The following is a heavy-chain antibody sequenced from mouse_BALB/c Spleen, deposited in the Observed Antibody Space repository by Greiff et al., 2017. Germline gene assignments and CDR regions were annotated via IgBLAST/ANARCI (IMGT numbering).Heavy chain of an antibody. Sequence: VQLQQSGAELVRSGASVKLSCTASGFNINDYYMHWVKQRPEQGLEWIGWIDPENGDTEYAPKFQGKATMTADTSSNTAYLQLSSLTSEDTAVYYYGARRLAMDYWGQGTTLTVSS. CDR1: GFNINDYY. V-gene: IGHV14-4*02. CDR3: GARRLAMDY. D-gene: IGHD1-2*01. CDR2: IDPENGDT. J-gene: IGHJ2*01.